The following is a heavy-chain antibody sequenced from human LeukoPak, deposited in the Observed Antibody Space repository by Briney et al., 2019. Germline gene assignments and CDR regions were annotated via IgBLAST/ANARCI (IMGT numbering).Heavy chain of an antibody. CDR2: IYNSGTT. CDR1: GGSIRNSSFY. V-gene: IGHV4-39*02. D-gene: IGHD1-1*01. CDR3: ARDPPNELDAFDI. J-gene: IGHJ3*02. Sequence: SETLSLTCAVSGGSIRNSSFYWGWIRQPPGKGLEWIASIYNSGTTYYNPSIKSRITIFVDTSKNQVSLKLSSVTAADTAVYYCARDPPNELDAFDIWGQGTMVTVSS.